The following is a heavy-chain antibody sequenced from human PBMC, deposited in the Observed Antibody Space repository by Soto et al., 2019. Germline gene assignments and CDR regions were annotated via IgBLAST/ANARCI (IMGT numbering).Heavy chain of an antibody. CDR3: ARDNGYYGSGSYCMDV. D-gene: IGHD3-10*01. CDR1: GGSFSGYY. J-gene: IGHJ6*02. Sequence: PSETLSLTCAFYGGSFSGYYWSWIRQPPGKGLEWIGEINHSGSTNYNPSLKSRVTISVDTSKNQFSLKLSSVTAADTAVYYCARDNGYYGSGSYCMDVWGQGTTVTVSS. CDR2: INHSGST. V-gene: IGHV4-34*01.